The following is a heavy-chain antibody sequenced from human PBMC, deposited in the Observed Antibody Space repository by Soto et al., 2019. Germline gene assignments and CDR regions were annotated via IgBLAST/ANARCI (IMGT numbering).Heavy chain of an antibody. CDR1: GGSISSGGYY. CDR2: IYYSGST. V-gene: IGHV4-31*03. CDR3: ASRIAAAGTAWDY. J-gene: IGHJ4*02. D-gene: IGHD6-13*01. Sequence: QVQLQESGPGLVKPSQTLSLTCTVSGGSISSGGYYWSWIRQHPGKGLEWIGYIYYSGSTYYNPYLKSRVTISVDTSKNQVSLKLISVTAADTAVYYCASRIAAAGTAWDYWGQGTLVTVSS.